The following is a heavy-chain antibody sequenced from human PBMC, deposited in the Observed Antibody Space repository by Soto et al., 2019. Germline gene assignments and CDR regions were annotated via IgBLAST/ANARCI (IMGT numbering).Heavy chain of an antibody. CDR1: GFSLTTSDMG. V-gene: IGHV2-5*01. J-gene: IGHJ3*02. D-gene: IGHD3-22*01. CDR3: AHDYYDSSTYYPHDAFDI. Sequence: SGPTLVNPTQTLTLTCSFSGFSLTTSDMGVGWIRRSPGQALEWLALIYWNDDKRYSPSLKSRLTITKGTSKNQVVLTMTNMDPVDTATYYCAHDYYDSSTYYPHDAFDIWGQGTLVTVSS. CDR2: IYWNDDK.